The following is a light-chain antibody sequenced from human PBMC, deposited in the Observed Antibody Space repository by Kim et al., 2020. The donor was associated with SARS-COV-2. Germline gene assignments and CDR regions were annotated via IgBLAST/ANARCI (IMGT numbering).Light chain of an antibody. CDR2: WAS. J-gene: IGKJ5*01. V-gene: IGKV4-1*01. CDR1: QSLLYSSNNKNY. CDR3: QQYYSPPLT. Sequence: RATINCKSSQSLLYSSNNKNYLTWYQQKPGQPPKLLIYWASTRESGVPDRFSGSGSETNFTLTVSSLQAEDVAVYYCQQYYSPPLTFGQGTRLEIK.